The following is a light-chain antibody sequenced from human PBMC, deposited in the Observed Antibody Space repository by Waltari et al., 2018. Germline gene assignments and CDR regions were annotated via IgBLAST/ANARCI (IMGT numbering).Light chain of an antibody. CDR1: DIGSKR. V-gene: IGLV3-21*03. Sequence: SYVLIQPPSVSLAPGKTARITCGGNDIGSKRVHWYQQKPGQAPRLVVSGDSDRPSGIPERFSGSNSGNTATLTVYRVEAGDEADYYCQVWDSSTSEVVFGGGTKLTVL. CDR3: QVWDSSTSEVV. CDR2: GDS. J-gene: IGLJ2*01.